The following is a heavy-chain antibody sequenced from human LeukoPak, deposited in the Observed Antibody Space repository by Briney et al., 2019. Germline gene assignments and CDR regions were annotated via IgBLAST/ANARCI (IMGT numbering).Heavy chain of an antibody. CDR3: ARVSDYGDYVFDY. V-gene: IGHV3-21*01. D-gene: IGHD4-17*01. CDR1: GFTFSSYS. CDR2: ISSSSSYI. Sequence: PGGSLRLSCAVSGFTFSSYSMNWVRQAPGKGLEWVSSISSSSSYIYYADSVKGRFTISRDNAKNSLYLQMNSLRAEDTAVYYCARVSDYGDYVFDYWGQGTLVTVSS. J-gene: IGHJ4*02.